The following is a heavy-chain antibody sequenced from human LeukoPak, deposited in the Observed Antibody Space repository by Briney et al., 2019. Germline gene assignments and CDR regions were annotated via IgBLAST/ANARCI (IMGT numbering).Heavy chain of an antibody. CDR3: AKDAGTTTTGTFDY. CDR1: VFTFSSYG. V-gene: IGHV3-33*06. J-gene: IGHJ4*02. D-gene: IGHD4-17*01. Sequence: GGSLRLSCAASVFTFSSYGMDWVRQAPGKGLEWVAAIWYDGSNKYYADSVKGRFTISRDNSKNTLYLQMNSLRAEDTAVYYCAKDAGTTTTGTFDYWGQGTLVTVSS. CDR2: IWYDGSNK.